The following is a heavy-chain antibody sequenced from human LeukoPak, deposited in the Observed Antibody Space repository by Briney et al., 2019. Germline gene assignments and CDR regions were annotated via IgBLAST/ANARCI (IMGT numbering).Heavy chain of an antibody. CDR3: AKAPSWDV. CDR1: GFTFSSYG. Sequence: PGGSLRLSCAASGFTFSSYGMHWVRQAPGKGLEWVAVISYDGSNKYYADSVKGRFTISRDNSKNTLYLQMNSLRAEDTAVYYCAKAPSWDVWGQGTTVTVSS. D-gene: IGHD2-2*01. J-gene: IGHJ6*02. V-gene: IGHV3-30*18. CDR2: ISYDGSNK.